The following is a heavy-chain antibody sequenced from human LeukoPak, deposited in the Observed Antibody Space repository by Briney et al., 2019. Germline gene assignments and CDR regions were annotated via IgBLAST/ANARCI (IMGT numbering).Heavy chain of an antibody. Sequence: GGSLRLSCAASGVTFSSYSMNWVRQAPGKGLEWVSYISSSGSTKYYADSVKGRFTISRVDAKNSLYLQMNSLRAEDTAVYYCARDYLTNALWTAYWYYWGQGTLVTVSS. D-gene: IGHD3/OR15-3a*01. V-gene: IGHV3-48*04. J-gene: IGHJ4*02. CDR2: ISSSGSTK. CDR1: GVTFSSYS. CDR3: ARDYLTNALWTAYWYY.